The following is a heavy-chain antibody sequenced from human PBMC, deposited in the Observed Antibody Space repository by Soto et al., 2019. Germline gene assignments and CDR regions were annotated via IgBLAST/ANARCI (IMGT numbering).Heavy chain of an antibody. J-gene: IGHJ6*01. CDR1: VCTVSSNY. V-gene: IGHV3-53*01. CDR2: IYSGGST. D-gene: IGHD3-22*01. CDR3: ARDRDYYDSSGTAENYGMEV. Sequence: PGGSLRLSCASSVCTVSSNYMSWVRQAPGKWLEWVSVIYSGGSTYYADSVKGRFTISRDNSKNTLYLQMNSLRAEDTAVYYCARDRDYYDSSGTAENYGMEVLGQGTTVSVSS.